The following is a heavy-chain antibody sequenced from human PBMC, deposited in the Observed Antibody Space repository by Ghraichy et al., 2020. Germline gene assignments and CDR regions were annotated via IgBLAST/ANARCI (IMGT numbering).Heavy chain of an antibody. CDR1: GFTFSDYD. CDR2: IGRITTSL. D-gene: IGHD6-13*01. CDR3: AREGSSHAWNYFDF. J-gene: IGHJ4*02. V-gene: IGHV3-48*01. Sequence: GGSLRLSCAASGFTFSDYDMNWVRQAPGRGLEWVSHIGRITTSLYYADSIKGRFTISRDDAKSSLHLQMNSLRAEDTAVYFCAREGSSHAWNYFDFWGQGTLVTVSS.